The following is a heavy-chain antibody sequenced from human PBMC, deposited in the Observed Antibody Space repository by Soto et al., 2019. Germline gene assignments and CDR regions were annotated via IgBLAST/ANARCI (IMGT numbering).Heavy chain of an antibody. D-gene: IGHD6-19*01. V-gene: IGHV3-15*01. CDR3: TTAYSSGWSIY. CDR2: ITSKTDGGTT. CDR1: GVTFSNAW. J-gene: IGHJ4*01. Sequence: EVQLVESGGGLVKPGGSLRLSCAASGVTFSNAWMSWVRQAPGKGLEWIGRITSKTDGGTTDYAAPVKGRCTISRDDSKNTLYLQMSSLKTEDTAVYYCTTAYSSGWSIYWGHGTLVTVSS.